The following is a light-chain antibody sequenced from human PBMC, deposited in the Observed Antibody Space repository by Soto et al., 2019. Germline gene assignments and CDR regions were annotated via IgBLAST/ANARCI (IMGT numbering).Light chain of an antibody. Sequence: EIVMTQSPATLSVSPGERATLSCRAGKSISSNLAWYQLKPGQAPRLLIYGASTRATGIPARFSGSGSGTEFTLTISSLQSEDFAEYHCQQYNNWPQTFGQGTKVDIK. CDR1: KSISSN. CDR3: QQYNNWPQT. V-gene: IGKV3-15*01. CDR2: GAS. J-gene: IGKJ1*01.